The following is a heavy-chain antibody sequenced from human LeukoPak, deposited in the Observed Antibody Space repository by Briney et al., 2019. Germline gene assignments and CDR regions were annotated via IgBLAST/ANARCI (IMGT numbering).Heavy chain of an antibody. V-gene: IGHV4-34*01. CDR3: ARARFLECSTYYYMDL. CDR1: GGSFSGYY. J-gene: IGHJ6*03. D-gene: IGHD3-3*01. CDR2: INHSGST. Sequence: SETLSLTCAVYGGSFSGYYWSWIRQPPGKGLEWIGEINHSGSTNYNPSLKSRVTISVDTSKNQFSLKLSSVTAADTAVYYCARARFLECSTYYYMDLWGKGTTVTLSS.